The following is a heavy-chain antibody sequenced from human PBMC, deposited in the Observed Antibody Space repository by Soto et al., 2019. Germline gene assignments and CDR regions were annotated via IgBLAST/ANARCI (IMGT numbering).Heavy chain of an antibody. Sequence: QVQLQQWGAGLLKPSETLSLTCAVYGGSFSGYYWTWIRQPPGTGREWIGEINHSGSTNYNPSLKRRVTISVDTSKSQVSLKLTSVTAADTAVYYCATDKITGLFDYWGQGTLVTVSS. V-gene: IGHV4-34*01. J-gene: IGHJ4*02. D-gene: IGHD2-8*02. CDR2: INHSGST. CDR3: ATDKITGLFDY. CDR1: GGSFSGYY.